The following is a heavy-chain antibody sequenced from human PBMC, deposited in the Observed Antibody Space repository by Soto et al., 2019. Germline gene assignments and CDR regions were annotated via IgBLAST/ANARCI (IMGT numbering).Heavy chain of an antibody. Sequence: GGSLRLSCAASGFTFSSYAMSWVRQAPGKGLEWVSAISGSGGSTYYADSVKGRLTISRDNSKNTLYLQMNSLRAEDTAVYYCAKDFGHPRITYYSYYGMDVWGQGTTVTVSS. CDR1: GFTFSSYA. V-gene: IGHV3-23*01. CDR2: ISGSGGST. CDR3: AKDFGHPRITYYSYYGMDV. D-gene: IGHD2-15*01. J-gene: IGHJ6*02.